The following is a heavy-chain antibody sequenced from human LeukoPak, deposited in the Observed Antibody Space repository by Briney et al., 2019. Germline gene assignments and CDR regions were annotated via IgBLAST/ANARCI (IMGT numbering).Heavy chain of an antibody. Sequence: VKVSCKASGYTFTSYGISWVRQAPGQGLEWMGWISAYNGNTNYAQKLQGRVTMTTDTSTSTAYMELRSLRSDDTAVYYCARDRGVDYCSGGSCSHYYYYMDVWGKGTTVTISS. CDR2: ISAYNGNT. J-gene: IGHJ6*03. CDR3: ARDRGVDYCSGGSCSHYYYYMDV. D-gene: IGHD2-15*01. V-gene: IGHV1-18*01. CDR1: GYTFTSYG.